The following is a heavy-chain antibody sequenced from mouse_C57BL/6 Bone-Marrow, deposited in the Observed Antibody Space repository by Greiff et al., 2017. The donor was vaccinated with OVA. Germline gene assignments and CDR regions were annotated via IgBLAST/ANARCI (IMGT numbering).Heavy chain of an antibody. J-gene: IGHJ3*01. V-gene: IGHV6-6*01. D-gene: IGHD1-1*01. CDR3: TRGVLRGAWFAY. Sequence: EVKVEESGGGLVQPGGSMKLSCAASGFTFSDAWMDWVRQSPEKGLEWVAEIRNKANNHATYYAESVKGRFTISRDDSKSSVYLQMNSVRAEDTGIYYCTRGVLRGAWFAYWGQGTLVTVSA. CDR2: IRNKANNHAT. CDR1: GFTFSDAW.